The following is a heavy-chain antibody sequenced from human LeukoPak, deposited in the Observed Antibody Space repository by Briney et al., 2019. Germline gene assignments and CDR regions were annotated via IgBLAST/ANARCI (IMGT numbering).Heavy chain of an antibody. CDR1: GGSINSNY. J-gene: IGHJ4*02. CDR3: ARLLAGCPGGRCRAHFDY. Sequence: PSETLSLTCTVSGGSINSNYWSWMRQPPGKGLEWIGYIYYGGSTNYNPSLKSRVSMSVDTSKNQFSLNLSSVTAAGTAVYHCARLLAGCPGGRCRAHFDYWGQGTLVTVSS. CDR2: IYYGGST. D-gene: IGHD2-15*01. V-gene: IGHV4-59*01.